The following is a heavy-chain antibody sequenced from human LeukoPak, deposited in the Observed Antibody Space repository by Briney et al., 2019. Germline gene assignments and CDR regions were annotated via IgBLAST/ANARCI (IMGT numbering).Heavy chain of an antibody. Sequence: PSETLSLTCAVYGASFSGYYWGWIRQPPGKGLEWIGSIYYSGSTYYNPSLKSRVTISVDTSKNQFSLKLSSVTAADTAVYYCARPSGADSSVFDAFDIWGQGTMVTVSS. V-gene: IGHV4-39*01. D-gene: IGHD3-22*01. CDR3: ARPSGADSSVFDAFDI. CDR2: IYYSGST. J-gene: IGHJ3*02. CDR1: GASFSGYY.